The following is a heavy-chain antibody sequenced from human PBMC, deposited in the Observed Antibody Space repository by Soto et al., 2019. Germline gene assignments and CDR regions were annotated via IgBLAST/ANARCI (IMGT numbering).Heavy chain of an antibody. CDR2: FDPEDGET. D-gene: IGHD6-19*01. J-gene: IGHJ3*02. V-gene: IGHV1-24*01. CDR3: ARGSGWYHGDAFDI. CDR1: GYTLTELS. Sequence: GASVKVSCKVSGYTLTELSMHWVRQAPGKGLEWMGGFDPEDGETIYAQKFQGRVTMTEDTSTDTAYMELSSLRSEDTAVYYCARGSGWYHGDAFDIWGQGTMVTVSS.